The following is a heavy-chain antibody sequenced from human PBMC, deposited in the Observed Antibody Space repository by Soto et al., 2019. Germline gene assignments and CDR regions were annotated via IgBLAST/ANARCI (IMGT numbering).Heavy chain of an antibody. D-gene: IGHD2-2*01. Sequence: GGSLRLSCAASGFTFSSYAMSWVRQAPGKGLEWVSAISGSGGSTYYADSVKGRFTISRDNSKNTLYLQMNSLRAEDTSVYYCANVAYCSSTGCHNWFDLWGQGTLVTVSS. V-gene: IGHV3-23*01. CDR1: GFTFSSYA. CDR2: ISGSGGST. CDR3: ANVAYCSSTGCHNWFDL. J-gene: IGHJ5*02.